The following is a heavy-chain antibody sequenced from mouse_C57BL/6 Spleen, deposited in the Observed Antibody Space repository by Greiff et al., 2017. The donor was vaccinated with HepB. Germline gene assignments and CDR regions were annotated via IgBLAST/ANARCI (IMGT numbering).Heavy chain of an antibody. CDR3: ARWRAVVAPPFDY. CDR2: IHPNSGST. J-gene: IGHJ2*01. V-gene: IGHV1-64*01. Sequence: VQLQQPGAELVKPGASVKLSCKASGYTFTSYWMHWVKQRPGQGLEWIGMIHPNSGSTNYNEKFKSKATLTVDKSSSTAYMQLSSLTSEDSAVYYCARWRAVVAPPFDYWGQGTTLTVSS. CDR1: GYTFTSYW. D-gene: IGHD1-1*01.